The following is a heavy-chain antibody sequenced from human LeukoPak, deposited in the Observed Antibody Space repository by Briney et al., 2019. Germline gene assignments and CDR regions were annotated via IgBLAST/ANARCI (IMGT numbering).Heavy chain of an antibody. V-gene: IGHV1-2*04. D-gene: IGHD3-10*01. CDR1: GYTFTGYY. J-gene: IGHJ5*02. Sequence: ASVKVSCKASGYTFTGYYMHWVRQAPGRGLEWMGWINPNSGGTNYAQKFQGWVTMTRDTSISTAYMELSRLRSDDTAVYYCARGLGYRAVRGVSNWFDPWGQGTLVTVSS. CDR3: ARGLGYRAVRGVSNWFDP. CDR2: INPNSGGT.